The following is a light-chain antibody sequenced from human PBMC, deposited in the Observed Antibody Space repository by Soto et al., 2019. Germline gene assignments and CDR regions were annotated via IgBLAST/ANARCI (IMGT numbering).Light chain of an antibody. V-gene: IGKV3-11*01. J-gene: IGKJ3*01. CDR2: DAS. Sequence: EIVLTQSPATLSLSPGERTTLSCRASQSVSSYLAWYQQKPGQAPSLLIYDASNRATGIPARFSGSGSVTDFTLTISSLEPEDVAVYYCQQRSNWPRFTFGSGTKVDIK. CDR1: QSVSSY. CDR3: QQRSNWPRFT.